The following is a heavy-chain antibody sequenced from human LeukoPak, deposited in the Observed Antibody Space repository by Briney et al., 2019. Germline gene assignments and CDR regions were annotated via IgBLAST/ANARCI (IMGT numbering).Heavy chain of an antibody. Sequence: SETLSLTCSVSGESISSGRNYWRWIRQPPGKGLEWIGSIYYSGSTYYNPSLRSRVIISVDTSKNQFSLKMSSVTAADTAVYYCARVRVSERLEQGYLFDYWGQGTLVTVSS. D-gene: IGHD2-15*01. CDR2: IYYSGST. CDR3: ARVRVSERLEQGYLFDY. CDR1: GESISSGRNY. J-gene: IGHJ4*02. V-gene: IGHV4-30-4*08.